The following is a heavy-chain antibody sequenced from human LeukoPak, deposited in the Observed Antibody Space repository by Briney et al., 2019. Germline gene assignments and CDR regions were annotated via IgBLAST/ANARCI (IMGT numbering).Heavy chain of an antibody. Sequence: GASVKVSCKASGYTFTSYGISWVRQAPGQGLEWMGWISAYNGNTNYAQKLQGRVTMTTDTSTSTAYMELRSLRSDDTAVYYCARARIAVAGTALDYFDYWGQGTLVTVS. CDR2: ISAYNGNT. CDR1: GYTFTSYG. D-gene: IGHD6-19*01. CDR3: ARARIAVAGTALDYFDY. V-gene: IGHV1-18*01. J-gene: IGHJ4*02.